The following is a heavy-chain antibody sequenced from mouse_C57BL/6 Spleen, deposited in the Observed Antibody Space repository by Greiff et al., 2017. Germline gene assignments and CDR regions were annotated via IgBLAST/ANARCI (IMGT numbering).Heavy chain of an antibody. CDR1: GYTFTSYW. J-gene: IGHJ2*01. CDR3: ARLGGTGYFDY. Sequence: QVQLQQPGAELVKPGASVKMSCKASGYTFTSYWITWVKQRPGHGLEWIGDIYPGSGSTNYNEKFKRKATLTVDTSSSTAYRQLSSLTSEDSAVYYCARLGGTGYFDYWGQGTTLTVSS. D-gene: IGHD4-1*01. V-gene: IGHV1-55*01. CDR2: IYPGSGST.